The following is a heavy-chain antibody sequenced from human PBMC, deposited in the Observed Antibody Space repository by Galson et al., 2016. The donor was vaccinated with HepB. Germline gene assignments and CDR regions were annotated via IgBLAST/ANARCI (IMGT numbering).Heavy chain of an antibody. CDR3: ASPYYDFWSGYYPSYYYYGMDV. V-gene: IGHV1-8*01. Sequence: SVKVSCKASGYTFTSYDVNWVRQATGQGLEWMGWMNPNSGNTGYAQKFQGRVTITADKSTSTAYMELSSLRSEDTAVYYCASPYYDFWSGYYPSYYYYGMDVWGQGTTVTVSS. CDR1: GYTFTSYD. CDR2: MNPNSGNT. D-gene: IGHD3-3*01. J-gene: IGHJ6*02.